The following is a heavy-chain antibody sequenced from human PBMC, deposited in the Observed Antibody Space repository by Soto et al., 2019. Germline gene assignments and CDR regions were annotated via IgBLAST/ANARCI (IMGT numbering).Heavy chain of an antibody. CDR1: GFTFSKYA. Sequence: HPGGSLRLSCAGSGFTFSKYAVSWVRRAPGKGLEYVSTISGGGDTTYYADSVKGHFIISRDNSKNTLYLQLSNLRAEDTAIYYCAKGTDHHYGMEVWGQGTTVTVSS. CDR3: AKGTDHHYGMEV. CDR2: ISGGGDTT. V-gene: IGHV3-23*01. J-gene: IGHJ6*02.